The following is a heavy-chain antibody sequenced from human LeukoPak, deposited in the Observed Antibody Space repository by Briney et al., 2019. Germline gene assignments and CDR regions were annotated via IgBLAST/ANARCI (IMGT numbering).Heavy chain of an antibody. CDR3: ARTHSSGWSGSYWYFDL. J-gene: IGHJ2*01. V-gene: IGHV4-61*02. Sequence: PSQTLSLTCTVSGGSTSSGSYYWSWIRQPAGKGLEWIGRIYTSGSTNYNPSLKSRVTISVDTSKNQFSLKLSSVTAADTAVYYCARTHSSGWSGSYWYFDLWGRGTLVTVSS. D-gene: IGHD6-19*01. CDR1: GGSTSSGSYY. CDR2: IYTSGST.